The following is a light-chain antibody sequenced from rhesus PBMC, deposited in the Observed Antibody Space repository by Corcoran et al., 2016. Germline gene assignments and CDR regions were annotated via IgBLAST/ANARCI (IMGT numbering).Light chain of an antibody. CDR2: TAS. V-gene: IGKV1-94*01. Sequence: DIQMTQSPSSLSASVGDRVTVTCRASQGINKDSSWYQQKPGKAPTILFHTASTLQTGGSSRFRGSGSWTDFTLTISILPPEDVTTYYCQQGYDIPLTFGGGTKVEL. CDR1: QGINKD. CDR3: QQGYDIPLT. J-gene: IGKJ4*01.